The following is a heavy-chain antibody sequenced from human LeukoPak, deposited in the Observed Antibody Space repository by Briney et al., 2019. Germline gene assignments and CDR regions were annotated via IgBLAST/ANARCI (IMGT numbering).Heavy chain of an antibody. CDR3: AREGMGTSMAPDY. CDR2: ISYDGSTK. CDR1: GFTFSNYG. Sequence: GGSLRLSCAASGFTFSNYGMRWVRQAPGKGLEWVALISYDGSTKYYADSVKGRFTLSGDKSKNTVHLQMSSLRAEDTAVYYCAREGMGTSMAPDYWGQGTLVIVSS. J-gene: IGHJ4*02. D-gene: IGHD5-18*01. V-gene: IGHV3-33*05.